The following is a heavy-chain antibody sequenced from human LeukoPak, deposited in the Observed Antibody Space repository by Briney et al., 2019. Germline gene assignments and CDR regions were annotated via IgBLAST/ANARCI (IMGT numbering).Heavy chain of an antibody. J-gene: IGHJ4*02. V-gene: IGHV4-59*08. CDR3: ARFFFGSGSYSHFDY. CDR1: GGSISSYY. CDR2: IYYSGTT. D-gene: IGHD3-10*01. Sequence: PSETLSLTCTVTGGSISSYYWRWIRQPPGKGLEWIGYIYYSGTTNYNPSLKSRVTLSIDTSKNQFSLKLTSVTAADTAVYYCARFFFGSGSYSHFDYWGQGTLVTVSS.